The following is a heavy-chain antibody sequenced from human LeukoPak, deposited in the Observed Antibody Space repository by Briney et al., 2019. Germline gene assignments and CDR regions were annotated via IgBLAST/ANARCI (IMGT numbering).Heavy chain of an antibody. CDR1: GSTFSTYW. CDR3: ARLMFLWPPIYFDY. V-gene: IGHV3-7*01. CDR2: INQDGSQT. Sequence: PGGSLRVSCAASGSTFSTYWMSWVRPAPGKGMEWVANINQDGSQTFYVDSVKGRFTISRDNPGNSVYLQMNSLRAEDTAVYYCARLMFLWPPIYFDYWGQGTLVTVSS. J-gene: IGHJ4*02. D-gene: IGHD2-8*01.